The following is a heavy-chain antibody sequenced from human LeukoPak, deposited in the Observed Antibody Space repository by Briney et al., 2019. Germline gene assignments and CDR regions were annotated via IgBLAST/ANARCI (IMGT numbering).Heavy chain of an antibody. Sequence: PSETLSLTCLVSGGSVSSGSYYWSWIRQPPGKGLEWIGYIYYSGSTNYNPSLKSRVTISVDTCKNQSSLKLSSVTAADTAVYYCASEGYCSGGSCYSGAFDIWGQGTMVTVSS. J-gene: IGHJ3*02. CDR3: ASEGYCSGGSCYSGAFDI. CDR2: IYYSGST. V-gene: IGHV4-61*01. CDR1: GGSVSSGSYY. D-gene: IGHD2-15*01.